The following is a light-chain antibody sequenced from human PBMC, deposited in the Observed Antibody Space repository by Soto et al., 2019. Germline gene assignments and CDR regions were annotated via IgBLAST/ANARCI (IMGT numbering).Light chain of an antibody. CDR2: EVT. Sequence: QSALTQPPSASGSPGQSVTISCTGTSSDVGGYNYVSWYQQHPGKAPKLMIYEVTKRPSGVPDRFSGSKSGDTASLTVSGLQAEDEADYYCSSYAGGTNWVFGGGTKLTV. J-gene: IGLJ3*02. CDR1: SSDVGGYNY. V-gene: IGLV2-8*01. CDR3: SSYAGGTNWV.